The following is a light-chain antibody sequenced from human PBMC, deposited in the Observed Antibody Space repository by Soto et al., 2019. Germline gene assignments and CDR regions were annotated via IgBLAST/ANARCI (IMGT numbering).Light chain of an antibody. CDR2: GAS. V-gene: IGKV3-15*01. CDR1: QSVSSN. Sequence: EIVMTQSPATLSVSPGERATLSCRASQSVSSNLAWYQQKPGQAPRLLIYGASTRATGIPARFSGSGSGPEFTLTISGLQSEDFSVYYCEQCTNWPPVAFGQGTKVDIK. J-gene: IGKJ1*01. CDR3: EQCTNWPPVA.